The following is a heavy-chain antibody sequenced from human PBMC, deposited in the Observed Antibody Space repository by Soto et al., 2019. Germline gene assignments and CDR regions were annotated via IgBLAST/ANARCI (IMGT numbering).Heavy chain of an antibody. CDR1: GGSISSTNW. V-gene: IGHV4-4*02. CDR2: IYHSGST. CDR3: ARVLDLDTAMVFGGAQAAFDY. J-gene: IGHJ4*02. D-gene: IGHD5-18*01. Sequence: QVQLQESGPGLVKPSGTLSLTCVVSGGSISSTNWWSWVRQPAGKWMEWIGEIYHSGSTNYNPSLKTRVTISVDKSKNQFSLKLRSVPAADTAVYYWARVLDLDTAMVFGGAQAAFDYWGQGTLVTVSS.